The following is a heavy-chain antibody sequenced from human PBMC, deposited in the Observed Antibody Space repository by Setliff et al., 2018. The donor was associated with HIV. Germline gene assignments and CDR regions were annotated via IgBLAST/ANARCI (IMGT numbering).Heavy chain of an antibody. Sequence: GGSLRLSCAASGFTFSNAWMSWVRQAPGKGLEWVGRIKSKTDGGTTDYAAPVKGRFTISRDDSKNTLYLQMNSLRAEDTAVYYCARDPKYYYGSGRGFDYWGQGTLVTVSS. V-gene: IGHV3-15*01. CDR3: ARDPKYYYGSGRGFDY. CDR2: IKSKTDGGTT. J-gene: IGHJ4*02. CDR1: GFTFSNAW. D-gene: IGHD3-10*01.